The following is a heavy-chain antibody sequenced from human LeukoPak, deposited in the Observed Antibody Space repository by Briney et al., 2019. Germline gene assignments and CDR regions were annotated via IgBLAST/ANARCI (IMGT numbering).Heavy chain of an antibody. D-gene: IGHD6-19*01. CDR1: GFTFSSYA. J-gene: IGHJ4*02. CDR2: ISGSGGST. CDR3: AISMAVAGRGFDY. Sequence: PGGSLRLSCAASGFTFSSYAMSWVRQAPGKGLEWVSAISGSGGSTYYADSVKGRFTISRDNSKNTLYLQMNSLRAEDTAVYYCAISMAVAGRGFDYWSQGTLVTVSS. V-gene: IGHV3-23*01.